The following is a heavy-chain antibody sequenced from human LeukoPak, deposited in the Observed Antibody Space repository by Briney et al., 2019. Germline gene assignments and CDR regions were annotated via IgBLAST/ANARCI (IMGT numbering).Heavy chain of an antibody. Sequence: ASVKVSCKASGYTFTGYYMHWVRQAPGQGLEWMGWINPNSGGTNYAQKFQGRVTMTRDTSISTAYMELSRLRSDDTVVYYCAMAIAAAEDYFDYWGQGTLVTVSS. CDR2: INPNSGGT. CDR3: AMAIAAAEDYFDY. CDR1: GYTFTGYY. D-gene: IGHD6-13*01. J-gene: IGHJ4*02. V-gene: IGHV1-2*02.